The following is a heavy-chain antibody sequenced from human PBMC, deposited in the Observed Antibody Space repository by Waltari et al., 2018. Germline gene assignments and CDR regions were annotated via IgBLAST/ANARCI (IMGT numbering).Heavy chain of an antibody. J-gene: IGHJ4*02. D-gene: IGHD4-17*01. Sequence: QLQLQESGPGLVKPSETLSLTCTVSGGSISSSSYYWVWIRQPPGKGLEWIGYIYTSGSTNYNHALKSRVTISVDTSKSEFSLKLSFVTAADTAVYYCAREDYGGDYWGQGTLVTVSS. CDR1: GGSISSSSYY. V-gene: IGHV4-61*05. CDR3: AREDYGGDY. CDR2: IYTSGST.